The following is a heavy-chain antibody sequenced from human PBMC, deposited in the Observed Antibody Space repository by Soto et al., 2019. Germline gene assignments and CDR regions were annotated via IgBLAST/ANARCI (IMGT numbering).Heavy chain of an antibody. CDR3: ARENGVAVATILYYFDY. CDR2: INPSGDRT. Sequence: GASVKVSCKSSGFSFSDYFMHWVRQAPGQGLEWMGIINPSGDRTDYAQKFQGRLTITADDFTSTVYMELSRLRYEDTAVYYCARENGVAVATILYYFDYWGPGTLVTGSS. CDR1: GFSFSDYF. J-gene: IGHJ4*02. D-gene: IGHD5-12*01. V-gene: IGHV1-46*01.